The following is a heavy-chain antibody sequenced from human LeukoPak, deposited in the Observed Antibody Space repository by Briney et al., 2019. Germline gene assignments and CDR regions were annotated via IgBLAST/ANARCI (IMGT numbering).Heavy chain of an antibody. CDR2: IYYSGST. D-gene: IGHD7-27*01. J-gene: IGHJ4*02. Sequence: SETLSLTCTVSTGSISSSSSYCGWIRQPPGKGLEWIGSIYYSGSTYYNPSLKSRVTISVDTSKNQFSLKLSSVTAADTAVYYCAVWGTSSSTSPVDYWGQGTLVTVSS. V-gene: IGHV4-39*01. CDR1: TGSISSSSSY. CDR3: AVWGTSSSTSPVDY.